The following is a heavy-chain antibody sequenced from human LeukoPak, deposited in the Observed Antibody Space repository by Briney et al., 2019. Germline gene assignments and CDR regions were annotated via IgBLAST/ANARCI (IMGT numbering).Heavy chain of an antibody. CDR1: GFTFDDYG. Sequence: RTGGSLRLSCAASGFTFDDYGMSWVRQAPGKGLEWVSGINWNGDSTGYADSVKGRFTISRDNAKNSLSLRMNSLRAEDTALYYCAKTVDHVEYWGQGTLVTVSS. CDR3: AKTVDHVEY. V-gene: IGHV3-20*04. D-gene: IGHD1-14*01. CDR2: INWNGDST. J-gene: IGHJ4*02.